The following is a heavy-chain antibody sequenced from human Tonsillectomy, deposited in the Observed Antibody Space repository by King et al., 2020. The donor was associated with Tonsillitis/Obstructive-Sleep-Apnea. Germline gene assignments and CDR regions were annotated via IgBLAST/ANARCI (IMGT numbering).Heavy chain of an antibody. D-gene: IGHD3-22*01. CDR3: ARSPATMIVVVIDY. CDR2: ISSSGSTI. J-gene: IGHJ4*02. V-gene: IGHV3-48*03. Sequence: VQLVESGGGLVQPGGSLRLSCAASGFTFSSYEMNWVRQAPGKGLEWVSYISSSGSTIYYADSVKGRFTIYRDNAKKSLYLQMNSLRAEDTAVYYCARSPATMIVVVIDYCRQGTLVTVSS. CDR1: GFTFSSYE.